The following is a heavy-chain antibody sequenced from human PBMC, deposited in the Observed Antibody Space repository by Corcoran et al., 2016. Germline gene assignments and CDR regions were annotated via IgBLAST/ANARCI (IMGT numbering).Heavy chain of an antibody. J-gene: IGHJ4*02. CDR3: ASGYCTNGVCYGSFDD. Sequence: QVQLQQSGPGLVKPSQTLSLTCAISGDSVSSNSAAWNWIRQSPSRGLEWLGRTYYRSKWYNDYAVSVKSRITINPDTSKNQFSLQLNSVTPEDTAVNYCASGYCTNGVCYGSFDDWGQGTLVTVSS. V-gene: IGHV6-1*01. CDR1: GDSVSSNSAA. D-gene: IGHD2-8*01. CDR2: TYYRSKWYN.